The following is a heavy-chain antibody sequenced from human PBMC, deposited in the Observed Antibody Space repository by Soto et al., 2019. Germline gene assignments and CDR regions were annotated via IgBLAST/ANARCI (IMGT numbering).Heavy chain of an antibody. CDR3: AKSVLAARPVAVAGKVSY. CDR1: GFIFSSYA. D-gene: IGHD6-19*01. Sequence: GGSLRLSCAASGFIFSSYAMSWVRQAPGKGLEWVSAISGSGGSTYYADSVKGRFTISRDNSKNTLYLQMNSLRAEDTAVYYCAKSVLAARPVAVAGKVSYWGQGTLVTVSS. CDR2: ISGSGGST. J-gene: IGHJ4*02. V-gene: IGHV3-23*01.